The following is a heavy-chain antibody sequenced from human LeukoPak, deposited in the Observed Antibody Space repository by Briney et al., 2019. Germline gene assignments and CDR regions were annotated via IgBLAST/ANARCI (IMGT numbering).Heavy chain of an antibody. V-gene: IGHV1-18*01. CDR3: ARAVIAVAGTYYYYGMDV. CDR2: ISAYNGNT. Sequence: ASVKVSCKASGYTFTSYGISWVRQAPGQGLEWMGWISAYNGNTSYAQKLQGRVTMTTDTSTSTAYMELRSLRSDDTAVYYCARAVIAVAGTYYYYGMDVWGQGTTVTVSS. D-gene: IGHD6-19*01. CDR1: GYTFTSYG. J-gene: IGHJ6*02.